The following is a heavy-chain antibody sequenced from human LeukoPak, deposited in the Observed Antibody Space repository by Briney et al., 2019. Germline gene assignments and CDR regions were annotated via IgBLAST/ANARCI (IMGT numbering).Heavy chain of an antibody. V-gene: IGHV1-2*02. CDR1: GYTFTGYY. Sequence: ASVKVSCKASGYTFTGYYMHWVRQAPGQGLEWMGWINPNSGGTNYAQKFQGRVTMTRDTSISTAYMELSRLRSDDTAVYYCARAPYYDILTGYSHFDYWGQGTLVTVSS. D-gene: IGHD3-9*01. J-gene: IGHJ4*02. CDR2: INPNSGGT. CDR3: ARAPYYDILTGYSHFDY.